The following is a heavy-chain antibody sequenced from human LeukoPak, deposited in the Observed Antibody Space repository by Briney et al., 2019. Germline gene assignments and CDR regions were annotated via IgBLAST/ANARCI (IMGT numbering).Heavy chain of an antibody. CDR1: GFTFSSYW. J-gene: IGHJ4*02. CDR3: ARDHPPGSGSDFDY. Sequence: GGSLRLSCAASGFTFSSYWMSWVRQAPGKGLEWVANIKEDGSEKYYVDSVKGRFTISRDNAKNSLYLQMNSLRAEDTAVYYCARDHPPGSGSDFDYWGQGTVVTVSS. V-gene: IGHV3-7*01. CDR2: IKEDGSEK. D-gene: IGHD3-10*01.